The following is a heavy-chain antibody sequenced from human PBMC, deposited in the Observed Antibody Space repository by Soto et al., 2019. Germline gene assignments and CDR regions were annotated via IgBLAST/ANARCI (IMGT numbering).Heavy chain of an antibody. CDR3: ARDIYYKYGQDN. CDR2: INSDGTTT. Sequence: VHLVESGGGLVQTGGSLRLSCAASGFTFSSYWMHWVRQAPGKGLVWVSRINSDGTTTNFADSVKGRFTISRDNAQNTLFLQLNGLRAEDTAAYYCARDIYYKYGQDNWGRGTLVTVAS. CDR1: GFTFSSYW. V-gene: IGHV3-74*01. D-gene: IGHD3-10*01. J-gene: IGHJ4*01.